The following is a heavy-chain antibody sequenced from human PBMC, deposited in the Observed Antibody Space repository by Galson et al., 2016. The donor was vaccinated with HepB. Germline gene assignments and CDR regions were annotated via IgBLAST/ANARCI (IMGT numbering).Heavy chain of an antibody. CDR1: GFIFGSYS. V-gene: IGHV3-48*02. J-gene: IGHJ4*02. Sequence: SLRLSCAASGFIFGSYSMNWVRQAPGKGLEWVSYISSSSSTINYADSVKGRFTISRDNAKNSLYLHMNSLRDEDTAVYYCAREGPWGSYYPHFDFWGQGTLVTVSS. CDR2: ISSSSSTI. CDR3: AREGPWGSYYPHFDF. D-gene: IGHD3-10*01.